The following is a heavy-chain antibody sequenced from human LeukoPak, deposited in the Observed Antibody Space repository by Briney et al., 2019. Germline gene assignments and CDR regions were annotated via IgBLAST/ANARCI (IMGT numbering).Heavy chain of an antibody. CDR3: TREARAGNWFDP. Sequence: ASVKVSCKASGYTFSDYYIHWVRQAPGQGLESMGWINPDSGGTNYAQKFQGRVTMTRDTSITTVYMELSRLRSDDTAVFYCTREARAGNWFDPWGQGTLVTVSS. D-gene: IGHD6-19*01. CDR1: GYTFSDYY. V-gene: IGHV1-2*02. J-gene: IGHJ5*02. CDR2: INPDSGGT.